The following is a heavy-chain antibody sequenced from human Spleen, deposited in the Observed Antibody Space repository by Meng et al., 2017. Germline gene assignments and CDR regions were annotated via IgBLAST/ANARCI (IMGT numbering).Heavy chain of an antibody. CDR3: SGHIDY. Sequence: GGSLRLSCEGSGFTFSNAYMTWVRQVPGKRLEWVSRIQSKPDGETIDYAAPVKGRFTISRDDSKNTVYLQMNSLKSEDTAVYYCSGHIDYWGQGTLVTVAS. CDR2: IQSKPDGETI. J-gene: IGHJ4*02. CDR1: GFTFSNAY. V-gene: IGHV3-15*01. D-gene: IGHD5-12*01.